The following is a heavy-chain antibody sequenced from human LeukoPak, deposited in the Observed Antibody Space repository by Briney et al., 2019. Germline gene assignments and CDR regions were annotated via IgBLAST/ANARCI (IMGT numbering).Heavy chain of an antibody. CDR2: LYSGGST. CDR1: GFTVTTNY. V-gene: IGHV3-53*01. Sequence: AGGSLRLSCAASGFTVTTNYMSWVRQAPEKGLEWVAVLYSGGSTYYADSVKGRFTISRDNSKNTLYLQMNSLRAEDTAVYYCAKDRLITFGGVNVNWFDPWGQGTLVTVSS. J-gene: IGHJ5*02. CDR3: AKDRLITFGGVNVNWFDP. D-gene: IGHD3-16*02.